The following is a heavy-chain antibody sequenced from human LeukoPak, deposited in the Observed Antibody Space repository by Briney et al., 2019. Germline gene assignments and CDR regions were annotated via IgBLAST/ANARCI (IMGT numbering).Heavy chain of an antibody. Sequence: GASVTVSFKASGYTFTIYDINWVRQAPGQGLGWMGWMNPNSGNTGYAQKFQGRVTMTRNTSISTAYMELSSLRSEDTAVYYCARGIVHNWFDPWGQGTLVTVSS. V-gene: IGHV1-8*01. D-gene: IGHD3-16*02. J-gene: IGHJ5*02. CDR1: GYTFTIYD. CDR2: MNPNSGNT. CDR3: ARGIVHNWFDP.